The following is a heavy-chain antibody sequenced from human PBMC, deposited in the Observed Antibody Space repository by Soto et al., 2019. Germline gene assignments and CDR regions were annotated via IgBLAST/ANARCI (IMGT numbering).Heavy chain of an antibody. V-gene: IGHV3-48*02. J-gene: IGHJ5*02. CDR3: VRDASGGSYLNYFDL. D-gene: IGHD6-19*01. CDR2: VSSHSSTT. Sequence: PVGSLRLSCAASGFTFSTYSMNCFLQSPVKVLEWVSYVSSHSSTTYYADSVKGRSSISRDNAENSLYLQMNSLRDEDTAVYYCVRDASGGSYLNYFDLWGQGTLVTVSS. CDR1: GFTFSTYS.